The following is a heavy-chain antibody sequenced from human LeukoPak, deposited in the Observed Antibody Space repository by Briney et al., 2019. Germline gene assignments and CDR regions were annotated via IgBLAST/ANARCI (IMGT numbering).Heavy chain of an antibody. Sequence: AGGSLRLSCAASGFTFSSYGMHWVRQAPGKGLEWVAVISYDGSNKYYADSVKGRFTISRDNSKNTLYVQMNSLRAEDTATYYCAKDHERAYCGGDCYYGMDVWGQGTTVTVSS. D-gene: IGHD2-21*01. J-gene: IGHJ6*02. V-gene: IGHV3-30*18. CDR2: ISYDGSNK. CDR3: AKDHERAYCGGDCYYGMDV. CDR1: GFTFSSYG.